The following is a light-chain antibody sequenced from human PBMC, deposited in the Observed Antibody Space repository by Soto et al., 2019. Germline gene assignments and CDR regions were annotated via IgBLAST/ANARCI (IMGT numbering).Light chain of an antibody. Sequence: DIHMTQSLSSLSASVGDRVTITCRASQSISSFLNLYQQKPGKAPHLLIYAASSLRYGVPSRFRGSESGTEFTLTISSLQPEAFATYFCKQSSPTQWKCGEGPKVNI. CDR2: AAS. CDR1: QSISSF. V-gene: IGKV1-39*01. J-gene: IGKJ1*01. CDR3: KQSSPTQWK.